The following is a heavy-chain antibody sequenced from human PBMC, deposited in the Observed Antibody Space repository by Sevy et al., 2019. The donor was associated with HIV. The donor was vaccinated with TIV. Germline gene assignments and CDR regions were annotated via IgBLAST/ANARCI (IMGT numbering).Heavy chain of an antibody. Sequence: ASVKVSCESSGNTFTVYYIYWVRQAPGQGLEWMGWINPNSGDTNYAQSFQGRVTMTSDTSISTAYMELSRLRSDDTAVYYCARGVTIFGVDSYFQYWGQGTLVTVSS. CDR2: INPNSGDT. D-gene: IGHD3-3*01. V-gene: IGHV1-2*02. CDR3: ARGVTIFGVDSYFQY. J-gene: IGHJ1*01. CDR1: GNTFTVYY.